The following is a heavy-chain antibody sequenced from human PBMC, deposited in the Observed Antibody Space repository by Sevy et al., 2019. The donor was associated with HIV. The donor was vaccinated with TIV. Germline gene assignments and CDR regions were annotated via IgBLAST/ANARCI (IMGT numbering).Heavy chain of an antibody. CDR3: LKDHHTQTYYYDSSGYSYFDY. J-gene: IGHJ4*02. V-gene: IGHV3-64D*06. CDR1: GFTFSSYA. Sequence: GGSLRLSCSASGFTFSSYAMHWVRQAPGMGLEYVSAISSNGGSTYYADSVKGRFTISRDNSKNTLYLQMSSLRAEDTAVYYCLKDHHTQTYYYDSSGYSYFDYWGQGTLVTVSS. CDR2: ISSNGGST. D-gene: IGHD3-22*01.